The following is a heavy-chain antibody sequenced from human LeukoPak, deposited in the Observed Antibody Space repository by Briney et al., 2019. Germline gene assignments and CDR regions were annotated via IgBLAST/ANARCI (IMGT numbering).Heavy chain of an antibody. V-gene: IGHV3-11*04. D-gene: IGHD2-15*01. J-gene: IGHJ4*02. CDR3: ARGDCSGGSCYLSLTTIDY. CDR1: GFTFSDYY. Sequence: KPGGSLRLSCAASGFTFSDYYMSWIRQAPGKGLEWVSYISSSGSTIYYADSVKGRFTISRDNAKNSLYLQMNSLRAEDTAVYYCARGDCSGGSCYLSLTTIDYWGQGTLVTVSS. CDR2: ISSSGSTI.